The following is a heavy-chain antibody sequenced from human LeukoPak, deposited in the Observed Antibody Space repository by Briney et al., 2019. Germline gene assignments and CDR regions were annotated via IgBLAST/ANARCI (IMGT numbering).Heavy chain of an antibody. V-gene: IGHV3-33*01. J-gene: IGHJ5*02. Sequence: GGSLRLSCAASGFTFSSYGMHWVRQAPGKGREWVAVIWYDGSNKYYADSVKGRFTISRDNSKNTLYLQMNSLRAEDTAVYYCARARTAYYYDSSGSQGGWFDPWGQGTLVTVSS. D-gene: IGHD3-22*01. CDR2: IWYDGSNK. CDR3: ARARTAYYYDSSGSQGGWFDP. CDR1: GFTFSSYG.